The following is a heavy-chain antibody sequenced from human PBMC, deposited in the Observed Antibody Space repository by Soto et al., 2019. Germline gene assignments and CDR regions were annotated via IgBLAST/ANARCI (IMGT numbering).Heavy chain of an antibody. D-gene: IGHD6-19*01. J-gene: IGHJ4*02. CDR2: INHSGST. Sequence: QVQLQQWGAGLLKPSETLSLTCAVYGGSFSGYYWSWIRQPPGKGLEWIGEINHSGSTNYNPTLKSRVTISVDTSKNQFSLRLSSVTAADTAVYYCARKLSGGLYIDYGVQATPLTVSS. V-gene: IGHV4-34*01. CDR1: GGSFSGYY. CDR3: ARKLSGGLYIDY.